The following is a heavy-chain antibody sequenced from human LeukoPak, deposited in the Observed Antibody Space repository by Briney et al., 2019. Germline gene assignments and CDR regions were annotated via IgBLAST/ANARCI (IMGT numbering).Heavy chain of an antibody. CDR3: ARVSSEGAHFDY. CDR1: GFTISSYS. V-gene: IGHV3-21*01. CDR2: ISSSSSYI. D-gene: IGHD3-16*01. Sequence: KPGGSLRLSCAASGFTISSYSMNWVRQAPGKGLEWVSSISSSSSYIYYADSVKGRFTISRDNAKNSLYLQMNSLRAEDTAVYYCARVSSEGAHFDYWGQGTLVTVSS. J-gene: IGHJ4*02.